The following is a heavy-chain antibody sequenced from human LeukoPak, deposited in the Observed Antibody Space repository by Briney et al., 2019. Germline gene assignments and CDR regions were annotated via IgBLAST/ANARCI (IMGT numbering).Heavy chain of an antibody. CDR1: GGTFSSYA. J-gene: IGHJ6*03. Sequence: SSVKVSCKASGGTFSSYAISWVRQAPGQGLEWMGGIIPIFGTANYAQKFQGRVTITVDESTSTAYMELSSLRSEDTAVYYCARALPSGYDYSDYYYYMDVWGKGTTVTVSS. CDR3: ARALPSGYDYSDYYYYMDV. D-gene: IGHD5-12*01. CDR2: IIPIFGTA. V-gene: IGHV1-69*01.